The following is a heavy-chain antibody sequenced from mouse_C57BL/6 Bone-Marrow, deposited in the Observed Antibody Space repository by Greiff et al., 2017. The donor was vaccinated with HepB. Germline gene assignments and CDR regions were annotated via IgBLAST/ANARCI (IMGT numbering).Heavy chain of an antibody. D-gene: IGHD2-12*01. Sequence: VQLQQSGTVLARPGASVKMSCKTSGYTFTSYWMHWVKQRPGQGLEWIGAIYPGNSDTSYNQKFKGKAKLTAVTSARTAYMELSSLTNEDSAVYYCTRYGAYWGQGTLVTVSA. J-gene: IGHJ3*01. CDR3: TRYGAY. CDR1: GYTFTSYW. V-gene: IGHV1-5*01. CDR2: IYPGNSDT.